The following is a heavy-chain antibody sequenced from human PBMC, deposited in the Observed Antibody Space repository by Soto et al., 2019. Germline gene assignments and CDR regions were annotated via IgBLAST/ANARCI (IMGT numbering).Heavy chain of an antibody. V-gene: IGHV1-8*02. CDR1: GYTFTSYG. J-gene: IGHJ5*02. D-gene: IGHD2-15*01. Sequence: ASVKVSCKASGYTFTSYGISWVRQAPGQGLEWMGWMNPNSGNTGYAQKFQGRVTMTRNTSISMAYMELSSLRSEDTAVYYCTTDSPRYCSGGSCQPGPWGQGTLVTVSS. CDR2: MNPNSGNT. CDR3: TTDSPRYCSGGSCQPGP.